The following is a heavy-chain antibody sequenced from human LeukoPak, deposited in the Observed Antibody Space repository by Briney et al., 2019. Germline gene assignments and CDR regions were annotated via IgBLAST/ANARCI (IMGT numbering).Heavy chain of an antibody. CDR2: IYYSGST. CDR1: GYSISSGDY. V-gene: IGHV4-38-2*01. J-gene: IGHJ5*02. CDR3: AKNSSSAWFDP. Sequence: SETLTLPCVVSGYSISSGDYWGWLRQPPGKGLEWIGSIYYSGSTDYNPSLKSRVTISVDTSKNQFSLKLISVTAADTAVYYCAKNSSSAWFDPWGQGTVLTVSS.